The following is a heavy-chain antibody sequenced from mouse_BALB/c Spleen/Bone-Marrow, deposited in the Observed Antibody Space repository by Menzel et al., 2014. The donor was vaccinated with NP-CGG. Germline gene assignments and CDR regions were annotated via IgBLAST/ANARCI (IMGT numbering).Heavy chain of an antibody. CDR3: ARGGISVDY. V-gene: IGHV1-80*01. CDR2: IYPGDGDT. CDR1: GYAFSVYW. Sequence: QVQLKDSGAVLVRPGSSVKISCKASGYAFSVYWMNWVKQRPGQGLEWIGQIYPGDGDTNYNGKFKGRATLTADKSSNTAYMQLSSLTSEDSAVYFCARGGISVDYWGQGTTLTVSS. J-gene: IGHJ2*01.